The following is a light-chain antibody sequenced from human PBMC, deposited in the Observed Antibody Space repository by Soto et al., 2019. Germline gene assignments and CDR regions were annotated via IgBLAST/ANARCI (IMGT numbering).Light chain of an antibody. J-gene: IGKJ5*01. CDR3: QQRSNWPPIT. CDR1: QSVSSY. V-gene: IGKV3-11*01. CDR2: DAS. Sequence: VMTQCPATLSVSPGERVTLSCRASQSVSSYLAWYQQKPGQAPRLLIYDASNRATGIPARFSGSGSGTDFTLTISSLEPEDFAVYYCQQRSNWPPITFGQGTRLEIK.